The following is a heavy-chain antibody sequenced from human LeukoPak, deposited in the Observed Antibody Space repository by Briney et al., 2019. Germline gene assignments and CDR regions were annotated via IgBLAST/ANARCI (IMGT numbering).Heavy chain of an antibody. V-gene: IGHV1-18*01. CDR1: GYTFTSYG. J-gene: IGHJ5*02. Sequence: ASVKVSCKASGYTFTSYGISWVRQAPGQGLEWMGWISAYNGNTNYAQKLQGRVTMTTDTSTSTAYMELRSLRSDDTAVCYCARSLFARLLTSSRFDPWGQGTLVTVSS. CDR3: ARSLFARLLTSSRFDP. D-gene: IGHD3-22*01. CDR2: ISAYNGNT.